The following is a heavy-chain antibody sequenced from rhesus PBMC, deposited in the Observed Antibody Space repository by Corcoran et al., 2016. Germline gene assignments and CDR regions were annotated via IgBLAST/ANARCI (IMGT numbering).Heavy chain of an antibody. V-gene: IGHV4S7*01. CDR3: ARERLTVTSVGAFDF. CDR1: GGSISGYY. J-gene: IGHJ3*01. CDR2: IYGGSGST. Sequence: QLQLQESGPGLVKPSETLSLTCAVSGGSISGYYLWSWIRQPPGKGLAGIGYIYGGSGSTSYNPSLKSRVIISIDTSKNQFSLKLSSVTAADTAVYYCARERLTVTSVGAFDFWGQGLRVTVSS. D-gene: IGHD4-23*01.